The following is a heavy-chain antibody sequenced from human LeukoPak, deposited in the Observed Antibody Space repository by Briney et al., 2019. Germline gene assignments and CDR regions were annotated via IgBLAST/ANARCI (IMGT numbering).Heavy chain of an antibody. CDR3: ARDQGFGEFLEGYLFDY. CDR2: ISSSSSTI. J-gene: IGHJ4*02. Sequence: GSLRLSCAASGFTFSSYSMNWVRQAPGKGLEWVSYISSSSSTICYADSVKGRFTISRDNAKNSLYLQVNSLRAVDTAVYYCARDQGFGEFLEGYLFDYWGQGTLVTVSS. D-gene: IGHD3-10*01. V-gene: IGHV3-48*04. CDR1: GFTFSSYS.